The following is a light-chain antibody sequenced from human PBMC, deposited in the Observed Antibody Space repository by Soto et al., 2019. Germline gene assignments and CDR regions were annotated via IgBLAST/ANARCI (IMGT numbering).Light chain of an antibody. CDR3: QQYSSYLYT. CDR1: QSISSW. J-gene: IGKJ2*01. CDR2: DAS. Sequence: DIQMTQSPSTLSASVGDRVTITCRASQSISSWLAWYQQKPGKAPKLLIYDASSLESGVPSRFSGSGSGTEFTLTFSSLQPYDFATYYCQQYSSYLYTFGQGTKLEIK. V-gene: IGKV1-5*01.